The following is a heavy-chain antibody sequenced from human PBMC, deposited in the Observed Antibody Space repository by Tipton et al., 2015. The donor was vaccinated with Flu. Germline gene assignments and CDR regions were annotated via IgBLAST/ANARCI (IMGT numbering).Heavy chain of an antibody. Sequence: LRLSCTVSGGSISSGSYDWSWIRQPAGKGLEWIGRNYTSGRTNYNPSLKSRVTISVDTSKNQFSLKLSAVTAAGTAVYYCARGLIHYDSSGPITDAFDIWGQGTMVTVSS. V-gene: IGHV4-61*02. CDR1: GGSISSGSYD. D-gene: IGHD3-22*01. CDR2: NYTSGRT. CDR3: ARGLIHYDSSGPITDAFDI. J-gene: IGHJ3*02.